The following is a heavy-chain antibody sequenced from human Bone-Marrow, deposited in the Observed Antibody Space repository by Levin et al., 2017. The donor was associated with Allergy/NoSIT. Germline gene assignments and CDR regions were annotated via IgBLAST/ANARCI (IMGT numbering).Heavy chain of an antibody. CDR2: LNPNTGGT. V-gene: IGHV1-2*06. D-gene: IGHD6-13*01. Sequence: ASVKVSCKASGFTFTIYDIHWVRQAPGQCLEWVGRLNPNTGGTDSAQKFMGRVTMTRDTSTTTAFMELTRLRPDDTAIYYCARETIAAPPYNWFDTWGQGALVTVSS. CDR3: ARETIAAPPYNWFDT. CDR1: GFTFTIYD. J-gene: IGHJ5*02.